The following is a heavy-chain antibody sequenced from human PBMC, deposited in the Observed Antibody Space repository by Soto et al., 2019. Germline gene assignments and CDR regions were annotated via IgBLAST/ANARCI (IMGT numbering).Heavy chain of an antibody. Sequence: SETLSLTCAVSGYSISSGYYWGWIRQPPGKGLEWIGSIYHSGSTYYNPSLKSRVTISVDTSKNQFSLKLSSVTAADTAVYYCARDPKRLVNWFDPWGQGTLVTVSS. CDR1: GYSISSGYY. V-gene: IGHV4-38-2*02. CDR2: IYHSGST. J-gene: IGHJ5*02. D-gene: IGHD3-22*01. CDR3: ARDPKRLVNWFDP.